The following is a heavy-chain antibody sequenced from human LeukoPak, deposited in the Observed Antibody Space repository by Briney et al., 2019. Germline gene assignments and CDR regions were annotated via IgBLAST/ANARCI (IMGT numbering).Heavy chain of an antibody. CDR3: ASPGDSYGPRRQNWFDP. CDR2: IIPILGIA. J-gene: IGHJ5*02. Sequence: SVKVSCKASGGTFSSYAISWVRQAPGQGLEWMGRIIPILGIANYAQKFQGRVTITADKSTSTAYMELSSLRSEDTAVYYCASPGDSYGPRRQNWFDPWGQGTLVTVSS. D-gene: IGHD5-18*01. V-gene: IGHV1-69*04. CDR1: GGTFSSYA.